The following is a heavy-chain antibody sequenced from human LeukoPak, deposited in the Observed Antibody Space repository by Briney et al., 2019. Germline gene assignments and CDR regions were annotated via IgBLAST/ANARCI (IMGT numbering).Heavy chain of an antibody. CDR3: AKDRDSSGLFDY. J-gene: IGHJ4*02. CDR2: INSDGTRP. V-gene: IGHV3-74*01. CDR1: GFTFSSFW. D-gene: IGHD3-22*01. Sequence: PGGSLRLSCAVSGFTFSSFWMHWVRQAPGKGLVWVSRINSDGTRPNYADSVKGRFTISRDNSKNTLYLQMNSLRAEDTAVYYCAKDRDSSGLFDYWGQGTLVTVSS.